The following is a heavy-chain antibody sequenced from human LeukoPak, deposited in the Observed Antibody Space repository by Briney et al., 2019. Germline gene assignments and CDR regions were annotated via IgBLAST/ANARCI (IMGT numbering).Heavy chain of an antibody. V-gene: IGHV3-23*01. CDR1: GFTFSTYA. Sequence: PGGSLRLSCAASGFTFSTYAMGWVRQAPGEGLEWVSSIKGGGGDSFYADSVRGRFTISRDKSKNTLYLQLNSLRAEDTAVYFCAQGGHDFNPFYYWGQGTLVTVSS. CDR2: IKGGGGDS. J-gene: IGHJ4*02. D-gene: IGHD2-21*02. CDR3: AQGGHDFNPFYY.